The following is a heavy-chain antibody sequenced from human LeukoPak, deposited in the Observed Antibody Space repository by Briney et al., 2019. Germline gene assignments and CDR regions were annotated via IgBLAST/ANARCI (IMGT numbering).Heavy chain of an antibody. J-gene: IGHJ6*02. D-gene: IGHD4-17*01. CDR1: GFTFSSYS. CDR3: ARGMTTVTTSWLYYYYGMDV. Sequence: GGSLRLSCAASGFTFSSYSMNWVRQAPGKGLEWVSYISSSSSTICYADSVKGRFTISRDNSKNTLYLQMNSLRAEDTAVYYCARGMTTVTTSWLYYYYGMDVWGQGTTVTVSS. CDR2: ISSSSSTI. V-gene: IGHV3-48*01.